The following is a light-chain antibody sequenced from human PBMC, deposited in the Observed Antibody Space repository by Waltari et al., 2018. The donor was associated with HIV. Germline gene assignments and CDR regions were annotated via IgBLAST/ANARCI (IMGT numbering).Light chain of an antibody. CDR3: QAWDSSTGV. CDR1: KLGDKY. V-gene: IGLV3-1*01. Sequence: SYELTQPPSVSVSPGQTASITCSGDKLGDKYACWYQQKPGQSPVLVIYQDSKRPSGIPDRFSGSNSGNTATLTISGTQAMDEADYDCQAWDSSTGVFGTGTKVTVL. CDR2: QDS. J-gene: IGLJ1*01.